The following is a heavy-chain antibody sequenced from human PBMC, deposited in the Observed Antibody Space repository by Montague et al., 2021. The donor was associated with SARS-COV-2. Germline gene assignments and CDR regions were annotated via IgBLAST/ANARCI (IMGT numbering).Heavy chain of an antibody. CDR1: GGFFSGYH. CDR2: IDHGGKT. Sequence: SETLSLTCAVYGGFFSGYHWTWIRQAPGKGLEWIAEIDHGGKTNYNPSLKSRTTISVDTSKNQVSLKMTSVTAADTAVYYCARDPWRITIFGVVTRYGMDVWGQGTTVTVSS. J-gene: IGHJ6*02. V-gene: IGHV4-34*01. D-gene: IGHD3-3*01. CDR3: ARDPWRITIFGVVTRYGMDV.